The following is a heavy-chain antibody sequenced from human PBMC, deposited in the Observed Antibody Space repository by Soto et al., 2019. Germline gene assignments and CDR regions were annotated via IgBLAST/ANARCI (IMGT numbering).Heavy chain of an antibody. CDR3: ANTGGGYNWLDP. D-gene: IGHD3-16*01. V-gene: IGHV1-69*14. CDR1: GGTLSSFV. Sequence: QVHLVQSGAEVRKPGSSVKVSCKASGGTLSSFVISWVRQVPGQGLEWMGGIIPIFGTPYYAQKFQGRLTIAADKTTGTASMELSGLTSEDTAVYFCANTGGGYNWLDPWGQGTLVTVSS. CDR2: IIPIFGTP. J-gene: IGHJ5*02.